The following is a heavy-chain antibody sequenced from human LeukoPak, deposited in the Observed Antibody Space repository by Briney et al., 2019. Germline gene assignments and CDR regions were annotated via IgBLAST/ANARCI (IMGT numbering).Heavy chain of an antibody. CDR3: ATLHYGDFDY. D-gene: IGHD4-17*01. V-gene: IGHV3-74*01. CDR1: GFTFSSYW. CDR2: INPEATTI. Sequence: GGSLRLSCAASGFTFSSYWIHWVRQAPGQGLVWVSRINPEATTISYADSVKGRFTISRDNAKNTLYLQMNNLRAEDTAVYYCATLHYGDFDYWGQGTLLTVSS. J-gene: IGHJ4*02.